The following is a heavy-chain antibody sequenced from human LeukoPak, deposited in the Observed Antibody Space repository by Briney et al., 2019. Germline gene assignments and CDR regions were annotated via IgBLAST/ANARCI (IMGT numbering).Heavy chain of an antibody. CDR2: INHSGST. CDR3: AREGCSSTSCHGWFDL. J-gene: IGHJ2*01. D-gene: IGHD2-2*01. Sequence: SETLSLTCAVYGGSFSGYYWSWIHQPPGKGLEWIGEINHSGSTNYNPSLKSRVTISVDTSKNQFSLKLSSVIAADTAVYYCAREGCSSTSCHGWFDLWGRGTLVTVSS. CDR1: GGSFSGYY. V-gene: IGHV4-34*01.